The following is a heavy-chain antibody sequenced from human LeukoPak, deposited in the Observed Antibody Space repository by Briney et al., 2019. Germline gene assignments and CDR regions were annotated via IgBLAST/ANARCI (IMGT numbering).Heavy chain of an antibody. D-gene: IGHD3-10*01. J-gene: IGHJ6*03. Sequence: ETLSLTCTVSGGSISSSCYYWGWLRQPPGKGLEWVSAISGSGGSTYYADSVKGRFTISRDNSKDTLYLQMKSLRTEDTAVYYCAKDRRWFGESPSIRSSYYMDVWGKGTTVTISS. CDR3: AKDRRWFGESPSIRSSYYMDV. CDR2: ISGSGGST. CDR1: GGSISSSCYY. V-gene: IGHV3-23*01.